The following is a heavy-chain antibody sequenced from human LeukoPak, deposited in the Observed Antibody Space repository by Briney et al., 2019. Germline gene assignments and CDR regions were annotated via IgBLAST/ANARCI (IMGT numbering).Heavy chain of an antibody. Sequence: QSGGSLSLSCAASGFTFNNYAMSWVRQAPGKGLKWVSAIRGSGGSTYYADSVKGRFTISRDNSKNTLYLQMNSLRAEDTAVYYCAKDYAGEGWLRVDDYYYGMDVWGQGTTVTVSS. CDR2: IRGSGGST. CDR3: AKDYAGEGWLRVDDYYYGMDV. J-gene: IGHJ6*02. CDR1: GFTFNNYA. D-gene: IGHD5-12*01. V-gene: IGHV3-23*01.